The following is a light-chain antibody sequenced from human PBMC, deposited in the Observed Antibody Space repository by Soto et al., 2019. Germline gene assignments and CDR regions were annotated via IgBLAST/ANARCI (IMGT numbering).Light chain of an antibody. CDR1: QSVGSW. J-gene: IGKJ5*01. Sequence: DIQMTQSPSTLSASVGDRVTITCRASQSVGSWLAWYQQRPGKAPKLLIYKASNLESGVPSRFSGSGSGTEFTLTISSLQPDDFATYYCQQYNSYSSITFGQGTRLEI. V-gene: IGKV1-5*03. CDR2: KAS. CDR3: QQYNSYSSIT.